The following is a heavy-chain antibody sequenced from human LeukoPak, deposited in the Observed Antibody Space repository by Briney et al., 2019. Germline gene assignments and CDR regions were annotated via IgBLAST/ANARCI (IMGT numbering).Heavy chain of an antibody. D-gene: IGHD2-2*02. J-gene: IGHJ3*02. CDR1: GYTFTSYG. CDR2: ISAYNGNT. V-gene: IGHV1-18*01. Sequence: ASVKVSCKASGYTFTSYGISWVRQAPGQGREWMGWISAYNGNTNYAQKLQGRVTMTTDTSTSTAYMELRSLRSDDTAVYYCARDSRYCISTSWYSHDAFDIWGTWTMVTVSS. CDR3: ARDSRYCISTSWYSHDAFDI.